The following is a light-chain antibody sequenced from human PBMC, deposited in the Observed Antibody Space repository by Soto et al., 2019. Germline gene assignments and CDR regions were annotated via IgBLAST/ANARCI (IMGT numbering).Light chain of an antibody. J-gene: IGLJ2*01. CDR2: EVS. CDR1: SSDVGGYNY. Sequence: QSALSQPPSASGSPGQSVTISCTGTSSDVGGYNYVSWYQQHPGKAPKLMIYEVSKRPSGVPDRFSGSKSGNTASLTVSGLQAEDDSDYYCSSYAGRNNVVFGGGTKVTVL. CDR3: SSYAGRNNVV. V-gene: IGLV2-8*01.